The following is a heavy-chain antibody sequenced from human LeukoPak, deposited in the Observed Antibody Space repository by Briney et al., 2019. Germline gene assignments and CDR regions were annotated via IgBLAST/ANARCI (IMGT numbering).Heavy chain of an antibody. D-gene: IGHD3-22*01. Sequence: PSETLSLTCTVSGGSISSGGYYWSWIRQHPGEGLEWIGYIYYSGSTYYNPSLKSRVTISVDTSKNQFSLKLSSVTAADTAVYYCARVNFRAAVYDSSGPLDYWGQGTLVTVSS. V-gene: IGHV4-31*03. J-gene: IGHJ4*02. CDR1: GGSISSGGYY. CDR2: IYYSGST. CDR3: ARVNFRAAVYDSSGPLDY.